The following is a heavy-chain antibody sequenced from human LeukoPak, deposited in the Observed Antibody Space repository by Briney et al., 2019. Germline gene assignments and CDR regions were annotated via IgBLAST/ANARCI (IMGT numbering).Heavy chain of an antibody. Sequence: PSETLSLTCAVYGGSFSGYYWSWIRQPPGKGLEWIGEINHSGSTNYNPSLKSRVTISVDTSKNQFSLKLSSVTAADTAVYYCARDTTMVREVKFDYWGHGTLVTASS. CDR2: INHSGST. J-gene: IGHJ4*01. CDR1: GGSFSGYY. D-gene: IGHD3-10*01. V-gene: IGHV4-34*01. CDR3: ARDTTMVREVKFDY.